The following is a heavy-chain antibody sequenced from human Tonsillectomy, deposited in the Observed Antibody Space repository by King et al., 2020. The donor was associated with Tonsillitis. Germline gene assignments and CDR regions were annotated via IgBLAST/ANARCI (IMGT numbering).Heavy chain of an antibody. D-gene: IGHD3-9*01. Sequence: QLVQSGGGLVQPGGSLRLSCEASGFSFNNYGINWVRQAPGKGLEWVSYSSGNSNTIYYADSVKGRFTISRDTAKNSLYLQMKSLRAEDTAVYYCARSYYDILTGYYLSGVFDYWGQGTLVTVSS. CDR1: GFSFNNYG. CDR2: SSGNSNTI. CDR3: ARSYYDILTGYYLSGVFDY. J-gene: IGHJ4*02. V-gene: IGHV3-48*01.